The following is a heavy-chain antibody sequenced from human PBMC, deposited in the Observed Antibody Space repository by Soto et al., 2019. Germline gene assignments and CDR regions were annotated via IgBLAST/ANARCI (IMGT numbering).Heavy chain of an antibody. Sequence: SVKVSCKASGGTFSSYAISWVRQAPGQGLEWMGGIIPIFGTANYAQKFQGRVTITADESTSTAYMELSSLRSEDTAVYYCARDRTAVAGTDNYYYGMDVWGQGTTVTVSS. D-gene: IGHD6-19*01. V-gene: IGHV1-69*13. CDR1: GGTFSSYA. CDR3: ARDRTAVAGTDNYYYGMDV. J-gene: IGHJ6*02. CDR2: IIPIFGTA.